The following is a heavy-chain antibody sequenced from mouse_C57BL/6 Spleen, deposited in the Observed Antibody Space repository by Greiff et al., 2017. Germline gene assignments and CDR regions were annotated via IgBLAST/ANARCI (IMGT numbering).Heavy chain of an antibody. CDR2: IYPGDGDT. Sequence: VQLQQSGPELVKPGASVKISCKASGYAFSSSWMNWVKQRPGKGLEWIGRIYPGDGDTTYNGKFKGKATLTADKSSSTAYMQLRSLTSEDSAVYFCASLDYLGYWGQGTTLTVSS. CDR3: ASLDYLGY. V-gene: IGHV1-82*01. CDR1: GYAFSSSW. J-gene: IGHJ2*01.